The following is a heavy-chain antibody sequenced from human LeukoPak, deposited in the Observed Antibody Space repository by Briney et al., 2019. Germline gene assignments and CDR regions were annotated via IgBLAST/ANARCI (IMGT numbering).Heavy chain of an antibody. CDR2: INHSGST. CDR1: GGSFSGYY. CDR3: ARWALDYYDSSGHWDY. V-gene: IGHV4-34*01. D-gene: IGHD3-22*01. J-gene: IGHJ4*02. Sequence: SETLSLTCAVYGGSFSGYYWSWIRQPPGKGLEWIGEINHSGSTNYNPSLKSRVTISVDTSKNQFSPKLSSVTAADTAVYYCARWALDYYDSSGHWDYWGQGTLVTVSS.